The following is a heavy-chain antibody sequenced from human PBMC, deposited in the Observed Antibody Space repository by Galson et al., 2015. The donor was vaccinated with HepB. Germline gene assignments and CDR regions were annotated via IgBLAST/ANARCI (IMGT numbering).Heavy chain of an antibody. D-gene: IGHD6-19*01. Sequence: SLRLSCAASGFNFSSFGMHWVRQAPGKGLEWVAVIWYDGKNKYYADSVKGRFTISRDNSKNTLFLQMNSLTAADTAVYYCARWGPHSINGWYKDALDIWGQGTMVTVSS. V-gene: IGHV3-33*01. J-gene: IGHJ3*02. CDR1: GFNFSSFG. CDR3: ARWGPHSINGWYKDALDI. CDR2: IWYDGKNK.